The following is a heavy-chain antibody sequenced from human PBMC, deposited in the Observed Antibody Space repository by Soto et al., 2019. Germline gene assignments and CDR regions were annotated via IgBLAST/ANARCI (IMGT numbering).Heavy chain of an antibody. CDR3: ATRLEMATITGPFDY. CDR2: IIPIFGTA. Sequence: QVQLVQSGAEVKKPGSSVKVSCKASGGTFSSYAISWVRQAPGHGLEWMGGIIPIFGTANYAQKFQGRVTITADESTSTAYMELSSLRSEDTAVYYCATRLEMATITGPFDYWGQGTLVTVSS. J-gene: IGHJ4*02. V-gene: IGHV1-69*12. D-gene: IGHD5-12*01. CDR1: GGTFSSYA.